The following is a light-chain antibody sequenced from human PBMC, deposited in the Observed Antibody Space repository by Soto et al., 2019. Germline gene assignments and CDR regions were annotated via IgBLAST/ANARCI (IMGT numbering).Light chain of an antibody. CDR3: QHNNNSPLYT. J-gene: IGKJ2*01. CDR2: GAS. Sequence: EIVMTQSPATLSVSPGERATLSCRASQSVSSNLAWYQQKPGQAPRLLIYGASTRATGIPARFSGSGSGTDFTLTISSLHSDDFAFYYCQHNNNSPLYTFGQGTKLDIK. V-gene: IGKV3-15*01. CDR1: QSVSSN.